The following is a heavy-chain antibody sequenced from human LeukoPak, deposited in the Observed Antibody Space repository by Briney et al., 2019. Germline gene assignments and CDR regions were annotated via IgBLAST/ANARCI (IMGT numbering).Heavy chain of an antibody. CDR2: IKEDGSEK. J-gene: IGHJ4*02. V-gene: IGHV3-7*01. Sequence: PSETLSLTCAVYGGSFSGYYWSWVRQAPGKGLEWVANIKEDGSEKYYVDSVKGRFTISRDNAKNSLYLQMNGLRAEDTAVFYCARLLETYDYVWGSYGFDSWGQGTLVTVSS. CDR3: ARLLETYDYVWGSYGFDS. CDR1: GGSFSGYY. D-gene: IGHD3-16*01.